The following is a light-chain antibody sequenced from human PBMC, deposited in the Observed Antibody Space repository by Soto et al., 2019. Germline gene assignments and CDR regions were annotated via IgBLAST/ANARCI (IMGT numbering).Light chain of an antibody. V-gene: IGLV1-51*01. J-gene: IGLJ2*01. CDR3: GTWVSSLSALV. Sequence: QSVLTQPPSVSAAPGQKVTISCSGSSSNIGNNFVSWYQQLPGTAPKLLIYDNNKRPSGIPDRFSGSKSGTSATLGITGLQTGDEADYSCGTWVSSLSALVFGGGTKLTVL. CDR2: DNN. CDR1: SSNIGNNF.